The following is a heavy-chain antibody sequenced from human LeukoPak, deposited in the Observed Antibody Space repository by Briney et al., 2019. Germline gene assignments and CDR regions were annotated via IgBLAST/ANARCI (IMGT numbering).Heavy chain of an antibody. CDR1: GFTVSSNY. V-gene: IGHV3-66*01. CDR2: IYSGGST. J-gene: IGHJ4*02. CDR3: AVFGIAAAGTDY. D-gene: IGHD6-13*01. Sequence: GGSLRLSCAASGFTVSSNYMSWVRQAPGKGLEWVSVIYSGGSTYYADSVKSRFTISRDNSKNTMYLQMNSLSAADTAVYYCAVFGIAAAGTDYWGQGTLVTVSS.